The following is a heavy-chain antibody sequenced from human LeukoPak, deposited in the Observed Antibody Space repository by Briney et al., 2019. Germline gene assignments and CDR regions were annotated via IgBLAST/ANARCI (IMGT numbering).Heavy chain of an antibody. D-gene: IGHD3-10*01. V-gene: IGHV4-39*01. Sequence: SETLSLTCTVSGGSISSGSYYWGWIRQPPGKGLEWIGSIYYSGNTYYNGSLKSRVTISVDTSKNQFSLKLGSVTAADTAVYYCTRLSYGSGSYYNFHFDYWGQGTLVTVSS. CDR1: GGSISSGSYY. CDR2: IYYSGNT. CDR3: TRLSYGSGSYYNFHFDY. J-gene: IGHJ4*02.